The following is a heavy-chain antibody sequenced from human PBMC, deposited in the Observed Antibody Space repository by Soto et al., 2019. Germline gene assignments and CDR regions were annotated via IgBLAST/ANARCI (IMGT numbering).Heavy chain of an antibody. V-gene: IGHV4-59*11. CDR3: DRGWSVPGWLDP. Sequence: QVQLQESGPGLVKPSETLSLTCTVSGGSINSHFWTWIRQPPGTGLECIGYIHHSGRTHYNPSLKSLVTMSIDTSKNQFSLKLTSVTAAGTAVYYCDRGWSVPGWLDPWGQGTLVTVSS. CDR2: IHHSGRT. J-gene: IGHJ5*02. D-gene: IGHD3-3*01. CDR1: GGSINSHF.